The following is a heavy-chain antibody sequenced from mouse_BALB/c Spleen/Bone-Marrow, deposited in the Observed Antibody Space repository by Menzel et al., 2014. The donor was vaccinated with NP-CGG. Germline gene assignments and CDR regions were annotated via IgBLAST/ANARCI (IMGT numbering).Heavy chain of an antibody. Sequence: EVMLVESGAELVKPGASVKLSCTASGFNIXDTYMHWVKQRPEQGLEWIGRIDPANGNTKYDPKFQGKATITADTSSNTAYLQLSSLTSEDTAVYYCASYYYGSSGFAYWGQGTLVTVSA. D-gene: IGHD1-1*01. CDR2: IDPANGNT. CDR3: ASYYYGSSGFAY. CDR1: GFNIXDTY. J-gene: IGHJ3*01. V-gene: IGHV14-3*02.